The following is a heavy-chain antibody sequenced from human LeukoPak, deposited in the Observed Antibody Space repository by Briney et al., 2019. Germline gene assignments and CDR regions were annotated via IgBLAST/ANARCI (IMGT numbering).Heavy chain of an antibody. D-gene: IGHD3-10*01. CDR1: GFTFGDYG. CDR2: IRSKAYGGTT. J-gene: IGHJ4*02. CDR3: TGSFGELSFFAH. V-gene: IGHV3-49*04. Sequence: GGSLRLSCTASGFTFGDYGMSWVRQAPGKGLEWVGFIRSKAYGGTTEYAASVKGRFTIARDDSKSIAYLQVNSLKTEDTAVYYCTGSFGELSFFAHWGQGTLVTVSS.